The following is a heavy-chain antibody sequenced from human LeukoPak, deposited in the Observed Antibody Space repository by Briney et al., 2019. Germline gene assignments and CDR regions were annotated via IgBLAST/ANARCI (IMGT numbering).Heavy chain of an antibody. CDR1: GGTFSSYA. J-gene: IGHJ3*02. V-gene: IGHV1-69*05. CDR2: IIPIFGTA. Sequence: GASVKVSCKASGGTFSSYAISWVRQAPGQGLEWMGGIIPIFGTANYAQKFQGRVTITTDESTSTAYMELSSLRSEDTAVYYCAREGGKDGYTEDDIWGQGTMVTVSS. CDR3: AREGGKDGYTEDDI. D-gene: IGHD5-24*01.